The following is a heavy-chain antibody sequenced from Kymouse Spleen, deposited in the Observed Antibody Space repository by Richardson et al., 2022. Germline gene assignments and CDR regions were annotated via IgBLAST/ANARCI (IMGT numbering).Heavy chain of an antibody. Sequence: EVQLVESGGGLIQPGGSLRLSCAASGFTVSSNYMSWVRQAPGKGLEWVSVIYSGGSTYYADSVKGRFTISRDNSKNTLYLQMNSLRAEDTAVYYCARTTMVRGAHWFDPWGQGTLVTVSS. J-gene: IGHJ5*02. CDR3: ARTTMVRGAHWFDP. CDR1: GFTVSSNY. V-gene: IGHV3-53*01. D-gene: IGHD3-10*01. CDR2: IYSGGST.